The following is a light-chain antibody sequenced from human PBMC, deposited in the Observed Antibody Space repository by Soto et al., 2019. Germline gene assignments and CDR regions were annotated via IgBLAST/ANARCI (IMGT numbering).Light chain of an antibody. V-gene: IGKV1-5*01. CDR3: QQYNSYSLWT. J-gene: IGKJ1*01. Sequence: DIQMTQSPSTLSASVGDRVTITCRASQSISSWLAWYQQKPGKAPKLLIYDASSLESGVPSRFSGSGSGTEFTLTISSLQPDDFATYYCQQYNSYSLWTFGQGTKVDIK. CDR1: QSISSW. CDR2: DAS.